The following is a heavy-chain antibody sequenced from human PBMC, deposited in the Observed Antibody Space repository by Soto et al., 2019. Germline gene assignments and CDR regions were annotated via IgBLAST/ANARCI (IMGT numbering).Heavy chain of an antibody. CDR1: CGSISSYY. V-gene: IGHV4-59*01. D-gene: IGHD3-10*02. Sequence: SETLSLTCTFSCGSISSYYCSGIWQPPGKGLEWIGYIYYSGRTNYNPSLKSRVTISVDTSKNQCSLKLSSVTAADTAVYYCATTGDIGMLDYWGQGTLVTVSS. CDR3: ATTGDIGMLDY. J-gene: IGHJ4*02. CDR2: IYYSGRT.